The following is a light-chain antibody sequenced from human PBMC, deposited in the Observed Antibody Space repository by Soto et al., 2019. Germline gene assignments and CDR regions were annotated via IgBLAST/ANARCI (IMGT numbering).Light chain of an antibody. CDR2: GAS. CDR3: QQYSRSPLT. CDR1: QSVGSTY. Sequence: EIVLTQSPGTLSLSTGDRATLSCRASQSVGSTYLAWYQQKPGQAPRLLIYGASSRATGVPDRFSGSGSGTDFTLPISRLEPEDFAVFFCQQYSRSPLTFGGGTKVEIK. J-gene: IGKJ4*01. V-gene: IGKV3-20*01.